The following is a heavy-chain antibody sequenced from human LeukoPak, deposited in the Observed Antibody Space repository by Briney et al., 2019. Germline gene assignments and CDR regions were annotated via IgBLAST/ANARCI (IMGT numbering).Heavy chain of an antibody. D-gene: IGHD2-15*01. CDR1: GGSFSGYH. V-gene: IGHV4-34*01. Sequence: PSETLSLTCGVYGGSFSGYHWSWIRQPPGKGLEWIGEISQSGSTNLNPSLKSRVTFSVDTSKKQFSLKLSSVTAADTAVYYCARPLVVGTNDAFEIWGQGTMVTVSS. CDR3: ARPLVVGTNDAFEI. J-gene: IGHJ3*02. CDR2: ISQSGST.